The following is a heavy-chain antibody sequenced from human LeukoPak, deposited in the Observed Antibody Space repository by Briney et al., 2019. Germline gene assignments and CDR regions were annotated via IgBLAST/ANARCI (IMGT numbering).Heavy chain of an antibody. Sequence: ASVKVSCKASGYTFSSYDLNWVRQATGQGLEWMGWMNPNSGNTGYAQKFQGRVTMTRNTSMSTAYMELSSLRSDDTAVYYCARGWHSDGSGSLDYWGQGTLVTVSS. V-gene: IGHV1-8*01. D-gene: IGHD3-10*01. CDR2: MNPNSGNT. J-gene: IGHJ4*02. CDR1: GYTFSSYD. CDR3: ARGWHSDGSGSLDY.